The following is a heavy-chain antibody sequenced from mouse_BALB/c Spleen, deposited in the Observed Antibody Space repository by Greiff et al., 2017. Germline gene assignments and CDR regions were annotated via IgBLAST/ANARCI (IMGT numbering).Heavy chain of an antibody. V-gene: IGHV5-4*02. J-gene: IGHJ2*01. CDR2: ISDGGSYT. Sequence: EVKLMESGGGLVKPGGSLKLSCAASGFTFSDYYMYWVRQTPEKRLEWVATISDGGSYTYYPDSVKGRFTISRDNAKNNLYLQMSSLKSEDTAMYYCARDLDFDYWGQGTTLTVSS. CDR1: GFTFSDYY. CDR3: ARDLDFDY.